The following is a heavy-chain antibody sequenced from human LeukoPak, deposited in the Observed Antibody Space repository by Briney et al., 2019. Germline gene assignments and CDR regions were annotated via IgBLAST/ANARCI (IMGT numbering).Heavy chain of an antibody. CDR2: IYHSGST. V-gene: IGHV4-38-2*02. D-gene: IGHD3-22*01. J-gene: IGHJ4*02. CDR3: ARDAYYYDSSGYSAGGFDY. Sequence: SETLSLTCTVSGYSISSGYYWGWIRQPPGKGLEWIGSIYHSGSTYYNPSLKSRVTISVDTSKNQFSLKLSSVTAADTAVYYCARDAYYYDSSGYSAGGFDYWGQGTLVTVSS. CDR1: GYSISSGYY.